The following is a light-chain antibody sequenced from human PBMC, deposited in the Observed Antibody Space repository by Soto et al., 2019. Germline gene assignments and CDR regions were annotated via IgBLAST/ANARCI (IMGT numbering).Light chain of an antibody. Sequence: EIVMTQSPATLSVSPGERSTLSCRASQRVNIYLAWYQQKPGQAPRLLIFGASSRATVIPARFSGSGSGTEFNLTISSLQSEDFAVYFCQQYDDWLRLTFGGGTKVEIK. V-gene: IGKV3D-15*01. J-gene: IGKJ4*01. CDR1: QRVNIY. CDR2: GAS. CDR3: QQYDDWLRLT.